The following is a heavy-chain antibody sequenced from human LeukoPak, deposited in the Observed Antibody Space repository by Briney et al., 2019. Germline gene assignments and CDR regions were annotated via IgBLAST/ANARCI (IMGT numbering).Heavy chain of an antibody. J-gene: IGHJ4*02. CDR2: INSDGSST. V-gene: IGHV3-74*01. CDR3: ERQGDMVLFDY. CDR1: GVTFSSYW. Sequence: GGSLRLSCAASGVTFSSYWMHWVRQAPGKGLVWVSRINSDGSSTTYADSVKGRFTISRDNAKNTLYLQMNSLRGEDTGVYYCERQGDMVLFDYWGQGTLVTVSS. D-gene: IGHD2-8*01.